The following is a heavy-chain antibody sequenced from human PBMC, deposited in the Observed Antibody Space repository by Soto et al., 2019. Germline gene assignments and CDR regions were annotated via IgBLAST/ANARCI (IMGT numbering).Heavy chain of an antibody. CDR2: IIPIFGTA. J-gene: IGHJ6*02. Sequence: GASVKVSCKASGGTFSSYAISWVRQAPGQGLEWMGGIIPIFGTANYAQKFQGRVTITADESTSTAYMELSSLRSEDTAVYYCARDFRDYCSGGSCYFGFPYGMDVWGQGTTVT. V-gene: IGHV1-69*13. D-gene: IGHD2-15*01. CDR3: ARDFRDYCSGGSCYFGFPYGMDV. CDR1: GGTFSSYA.